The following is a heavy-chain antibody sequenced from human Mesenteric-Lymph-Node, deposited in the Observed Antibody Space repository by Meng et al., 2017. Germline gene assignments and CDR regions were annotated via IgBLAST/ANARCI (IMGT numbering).Heavy chain of an antibody. D-gene: IGHD6-19*01. J-gene: IGHJ2*01. V-gene: IGHV6-1*01. CDR1: GDSVSSTSSA. Sequence: SQTLSLICAIFGDSVSSTSSAWNWIRQSPSRGLEWLGRTYYRSKWYNEYALSVKSRVTINADTSKNQFPLQLNSVTPEDTAVYYCARAIAVPGHRSWYFDLWGRGTLVTVSS. CDR3: ARAIAVPGHRSWYFDL. CDR2: TYYRSKWYN.